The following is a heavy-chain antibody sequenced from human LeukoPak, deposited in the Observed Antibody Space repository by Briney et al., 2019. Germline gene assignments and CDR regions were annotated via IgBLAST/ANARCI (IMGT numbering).Heavy chain of an antibody. V-gene: IGHV3-11*06. J-gene: IGHJ4*02. D-gene: IGHD3-9*01. CDR1: GFTFSDYY. CDR2: ISSSSSYT. Sequence: GGSLSLSCAASGFTFSDYYMSWIRQAPGKGLAGVSYISSSSSYTNYADSVKGRFTISRDNAKNSLYLQMNSLRAEDTAVYYCARGGKGDILTGHFDYWGQGTLVTVSS. CDR3: ARGGKGDILTGHFDY.